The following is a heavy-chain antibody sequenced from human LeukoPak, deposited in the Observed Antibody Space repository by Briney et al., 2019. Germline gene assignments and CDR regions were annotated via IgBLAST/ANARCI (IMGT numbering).Heavy chain of an antibody. CDR3: ARVPIRTMIRSGFFDY. CDR1: GGSFSGYY. J-gene: IGHJ4*02. Sequence: PSETLSLTCAVYGGSFSGYYWSWIRQPPGKGLEWIGEINHSGSTNYNPSLKSRVTISVDTSKNQFSLKLSSVTAADTAVYYCARVPIRTMIRSGFFDYWGQGTLVTVSS. V-gene: IGHV4-34*01. D-gene: IGHD3-22*01. CDR2: INHSGST.